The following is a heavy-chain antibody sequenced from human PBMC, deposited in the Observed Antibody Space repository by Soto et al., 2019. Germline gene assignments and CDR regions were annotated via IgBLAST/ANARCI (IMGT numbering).Heavy chain of an antibody. V-gene: IGHV3-30*18. CDR2: ITYDGKNK. CDR1: GFTFNTYG. D-gene: IGHD5-12*01. J-gene: IGHJ4*02. Sequence: QVQLVESGGGVVQPGRSLRLSCAASGFTFNTYGMFWVRQAPGKGLEWVADITYDGKNKYYADFVRGRFTISRDNSKNTLYLQMNSLTAEDTGIYYCAKRFRGYSGYAILDYWGLGTRVTVSS. CDR3: AKRFRGYSGYAILDY.